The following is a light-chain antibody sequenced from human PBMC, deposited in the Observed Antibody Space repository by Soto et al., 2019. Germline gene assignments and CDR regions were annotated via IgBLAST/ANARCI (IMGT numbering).Light chain of an antibody. CDR1: SSNVGNYNI. V-gene: IGLV2-23*02. CDR2: EVS. J-gene: IGLJ1*01. Sequence: QSVLTQPASVSGSPGQTITISCIGTSSNVGNYNIVSWFQQHPGKAPKLMIYEVSLRPSGISDRFSGAKSGNTASLTISGLQADDEADYYCCSYVGGSIYVFGSGPKVTV. CDR3: CSYVGGSIYV.